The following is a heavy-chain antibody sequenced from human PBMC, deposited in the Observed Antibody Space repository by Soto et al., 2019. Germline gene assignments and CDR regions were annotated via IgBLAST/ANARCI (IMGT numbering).Heavy chain of an antibody. CDR1: GFTFSSYA. Sequence: QVQLVESGGGVVQPGRSLRLSCAASGFTFSSYAMHWVRQAPGKGLEWVAVISYDGSNQYYADSVKGRFTISRDNSKNTLYLQMNSLRTEDTAVHYCVRDGNHYDSSGPCFDYWGQGTLVTVSS. V-gene: IGHV3-30-3*01. CDR2: ISYDGSNQ. CDR3: VRDGNHYDSSGPCFDY. J-gene: IGHJ4*02. D-gene: IGHD3-22*01.